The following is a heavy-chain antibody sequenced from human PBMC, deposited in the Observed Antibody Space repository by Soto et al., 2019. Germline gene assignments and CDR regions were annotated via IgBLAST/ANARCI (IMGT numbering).Heavy chain of an antibody. Sequence: GGSLRLSCAASGFTFSSYAMSWVRQAPGKGLEWVSAISGSGGSTYYADSVKGRFTISRDNSKNTLYLQMNSLRAEDTAVYYCASRVAYCGGDCYSEFDPWGQGTLVTVSS. V-gene: IGHV3-23*01. J-gene: IGHJ5*02. CDR1: GFTFSSYA. D-gene: IGHD2-21*02. CDR3: ASRVAYCGGDCYSEFDP. CDR2: ISGSGGST.